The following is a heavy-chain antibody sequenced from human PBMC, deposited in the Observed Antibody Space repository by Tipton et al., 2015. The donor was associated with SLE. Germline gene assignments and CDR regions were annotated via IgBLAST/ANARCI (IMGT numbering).Heavy chain of an antibody. D-gene: IGHD2-8*01. CDR2: ITNNGNT. J-gene: IGHJ5*02. V-gene: IGHV4-39*01. CDR1: GGSISGINYY. Sequence: TLSLTCTVSGGSISGINYYWDWIRQPPGKGPGWIGRITNNGNTYYIPSLQGRVTMSVDTSKNHFSLKLSSVTAADTAVYYCARHATNYGRNWFDPWGQGTLVTVSS. CDR3: ARHATNYGRNWFDP.